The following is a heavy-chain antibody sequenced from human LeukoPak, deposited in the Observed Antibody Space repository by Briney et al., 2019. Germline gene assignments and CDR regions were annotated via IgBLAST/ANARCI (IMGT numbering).Heavy chain of an antibody. CDR3: ASTHDFWSGHNWFDP. V-gene: IGHV5-51*01. Sequence: GESLKISCKGSGYSFTSYWIGWVRQMPGKGLEWMGIIYPGDSDTRYSPSFQGQVTISADKSISTAYLQWSSLKASDTAMYYCASTHDFWSGHNWFDPWGQGTLVTVSS. CDR1: GYSFTSYW. CDR2: IYPGDSDT. J-gene: IGHJ5*02. D-gene: IGHD3-3*01.